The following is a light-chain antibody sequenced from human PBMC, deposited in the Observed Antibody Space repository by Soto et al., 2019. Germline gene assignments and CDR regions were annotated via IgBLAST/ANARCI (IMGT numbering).Light chain of an antibody. CDR2: GAS. CDR3: RQYGRSLELP. CDR1: QTVSNNF. J-gene: IGKJ4*01. V-gene: IGKV3-20*01. Sequence: IGLTQSPGTLSLSPGERATLSCRASQTVSNNFLAWYQEKPGRGPRLLIYGASTRATGIPDRFSGSGSGTDFTLTISRLDPEDFAVYYCRQYGRSLELPVGGGTKVEIK.